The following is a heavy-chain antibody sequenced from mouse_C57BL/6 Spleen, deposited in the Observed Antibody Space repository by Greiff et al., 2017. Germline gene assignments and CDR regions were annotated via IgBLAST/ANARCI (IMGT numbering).Heavy chain of an antibody. CDR3: TRSAYYYGSSYDAMDY. CDR1: GYTFTDYE. Sequence: QVQLQQSGAELVRPGASVTLSCKASGYTFTDYEMHWVKQTPVHGLEWIGAIDPETGGTAYNQKFKGKAILTADTSSSTAYMELRSLTSEDSAVYYCTRSAYYYGSSYDAMDYWGQGTSVTVSS. J-gene: IGHJ4*01. V-gene: IGHV1-15*01. CDR2: IDPETGGT. D-gene: IGHD1-1*01.